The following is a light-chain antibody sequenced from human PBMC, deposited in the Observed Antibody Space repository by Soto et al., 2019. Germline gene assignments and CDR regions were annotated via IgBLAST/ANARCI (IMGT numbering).Light chain of an antibody. CDR3: QQYNDYLWT. CDR1: QSFNDW. Sequence: DIQMTQSPSTLSASVGDRVTIACRASQSFNDWLAWYQQKPGKAPKLLIYDASTSESGVPSRFSGSGSGTEFTLTISSLQPDDFATYYCQQYNDYLWTFGQGTKVEIK. CDR2: DAS. V-gene: IGKV1-5*01. J-gene: IGKJ1*01.